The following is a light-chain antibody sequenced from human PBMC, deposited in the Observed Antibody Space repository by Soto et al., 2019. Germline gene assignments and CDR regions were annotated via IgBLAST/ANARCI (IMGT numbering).Light chain of an antibody. CDR1: QSITSRY. CDR3: QLYSSSPPLT. CDR2: GSS. J-gene: IGKJ4*01. V-gene: IGKV3-20*01. Sequence: EIVLTQSPGTLSLSPGERATLSCRASQSITSRYLAWYQQKPGQAPRLLFYGSSRRATGIPDRFSGSGSGTDFTLTISRLEPEDFAVYHCQLYSSSPPLTFGGGTKVEI.